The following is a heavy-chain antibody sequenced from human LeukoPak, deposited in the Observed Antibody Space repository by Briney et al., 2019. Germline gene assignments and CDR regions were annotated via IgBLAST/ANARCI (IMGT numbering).Heavy chain of an antibody. D-gene: IGHD6-6*01. CDR3: ARGDLDEYSSAGFDP. CDR2: IYYSGTT. CDR1: GGSMSSYY. Sequence: SETLSLTCTVSGGSMSSYYWSWIRQPPGKGLEWIGYIYYSGTTNYNPSLKSRVTISVDTSKNQFSLKLSSVTAADTAVYYCARGDLDEYSSAGFDPWGQGTLVTVSS. V-gene: IGHV4-59*01. J-gene: IGHJ5*02.